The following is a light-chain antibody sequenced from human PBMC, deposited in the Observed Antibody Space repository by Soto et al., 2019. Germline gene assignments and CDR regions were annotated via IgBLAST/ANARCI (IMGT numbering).Light chain of an antibody. CDR3: SSYTSIITVV. CDR1: SSDVGGYNY. J-gene: IGLJ2*01. CDR2: EVN. V-gene: IGLV2-14*01. Sequence: QSALTQPASVSGSPGQSITISCTGTSSDVGGYNYVSWYQHHPGKAPKLMIYEVNNRPSGVSNRFSGSKSGNTASLTISGLQAEDEADYYCSSYTSIITVVFGGGTKLTVL.